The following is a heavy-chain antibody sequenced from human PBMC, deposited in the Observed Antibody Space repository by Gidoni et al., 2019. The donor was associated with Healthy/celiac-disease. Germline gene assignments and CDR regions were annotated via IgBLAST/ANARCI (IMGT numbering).Heavy chain of an antibody. V-gene: IGHV4-39*07. Sequence: QLQLQGSGPRLVTPSETLSPSCTVSGDSVSNPDYYWGWVRQPPGKGLEWIGTVYYRGTTYYNPSLKSRVTILVHTSLNQFSLRLSSVTAADTAIYYCARDIRYSSSWSHFDFWGQGTLATVSP. J-gene: IGHJ4*02. CDR2: VYYRGTT. CDR1: GDSVSNPDYY. D-gene: IGHD6-13*01. CDR3: ARDIRYSSSWSHFDF.